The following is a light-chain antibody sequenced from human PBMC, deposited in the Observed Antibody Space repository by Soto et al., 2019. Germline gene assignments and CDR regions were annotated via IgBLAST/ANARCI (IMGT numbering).Light chain of an antibody. V-gene: IGKV1-5*01. J-gene: IGKJ1*01. Sequence: QLSQSPATLSAPVGDRDTIPCRASQSISSWLAWYQQKPGKAPKLLIYDASSLQSGVPSRFSGSGSGTEFALTISSLQPDDFATYYCQQYNTYSWTFGPGTKVDI. CDR3: QQYNTYSWT. CDR1: QSISSW. CDR2: DAS.